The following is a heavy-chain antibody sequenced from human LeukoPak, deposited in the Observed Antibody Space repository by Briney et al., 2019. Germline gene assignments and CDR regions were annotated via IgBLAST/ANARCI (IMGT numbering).Heavy chain of an antibody. Sequence: ASVTVSCTASGYIFTGYYIEWVRQAPGQGLEWMGWINPNSGDTNYAQKFQGRVTMTSDTSIGTAYMELSRLRSDDTAVYYCARGYCSSGTCYDYLDFWGQGTLVTVSS. CDR1: GYIFTGYY. CDR2: INPNSGDT. V-gene: IGHV1-2*02. CDR3: ARGYCSSGTCYDYLDF. D-gene: IGHD2-2*01. J-gene: IGHJ4*02.